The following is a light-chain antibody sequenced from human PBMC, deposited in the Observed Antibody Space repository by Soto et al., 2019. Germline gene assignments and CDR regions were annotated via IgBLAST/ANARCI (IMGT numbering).Light chain of an antibody. CDR3: QQFNNYPLT. Sequence: AIQLRQSPSSLCASVGDRVNITCRARQGISSALACYQQKPGKPPKLLIYDAYNLETGVPSRFSGSGSGTDFSLTIIGLQPEDFATYYCQQFNNYPLTFGGGTKVDIK. V-gene: IGKV1-13*01. CDR2: DAY. CDR1: QGISSA. J-gene: IGKJ4*01.